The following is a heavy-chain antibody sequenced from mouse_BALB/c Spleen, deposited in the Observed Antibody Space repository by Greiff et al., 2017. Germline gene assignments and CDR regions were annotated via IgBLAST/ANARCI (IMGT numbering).Heavy chain of an antibody. Sequence: EVHLVESGGGLVQPGGSRKLSCAASGFTFSSFGMHWVRQAPEKGLEWVAYISSGSSTIYYADTVKGRFTISRDNPKNTLFLQMTSLRSEDTAMYYCARINWDYYAMDYWGQGTSVTVSS. D-gene: IGHD4-1*01. CDR2: ISSGSSTI. CDR1: GFTFSSFG. J-gene: IGHJ4*01. CDR3: ARINWDYYAMDY. V-gene: IGHV5-17*02.